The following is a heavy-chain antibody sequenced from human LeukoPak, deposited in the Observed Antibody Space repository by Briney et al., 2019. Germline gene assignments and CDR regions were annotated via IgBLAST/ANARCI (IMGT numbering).Heavy chain of an antibody. CDR3: ARDYPLLLWFGELLTAHDAFDI. Sequence: GGSLRLSCAASGFTFSSYWMSWVRQAPGKGLEWVANIKQDGGEKYYVDSVKGRFTISRDNAKNSLYLQMNSLRAEDTAVYYCARDYPLLLWFGELLTAHDAFDIWGQGTMVTVSS. J-gene: IGHJ3*02. D-gene: IGHD3-10*01. CDR1: GFTFSSYW. CDR2: IKQDGGEK. V-gene: IGHV3-7*01.